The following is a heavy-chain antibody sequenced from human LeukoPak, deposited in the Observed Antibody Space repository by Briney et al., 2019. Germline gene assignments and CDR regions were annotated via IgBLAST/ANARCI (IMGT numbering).Heavy chain of an antibody. Sequence: PGGSLRLSCAASGFTFSDYYMSWIRQAPGKGLEWVSYISSSGSTIYYADPVKGRFTISRDNAKNSLYLQMNSLRAEDTAVYYCAKDLSLRSSDWYPGFDYWGQGTLVTVSS. CDR2: ISSSGSTI. V-gene: IGHV3-11*01. CDR3: AKDLSLRSSDWYPGFDY. CDR1: GFTFSDYY. D-gene: IGHD6-19*01. J-gene: IGHJ4*02.